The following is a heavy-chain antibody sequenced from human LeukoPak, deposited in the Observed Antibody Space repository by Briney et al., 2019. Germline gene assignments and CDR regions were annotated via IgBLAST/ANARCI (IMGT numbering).Heavy chain of an antibody. J-gene: IGHJ6*02. V-gene: IGHV3-74*01. CDR1: GFTFSSYS. CDR3: VRGAYYFYGMDV. CDR2: INGDGSDT. D-gene: IGHD3-16*01. Sequence: GGSLRLSCAASGFTFSSYSMNWVRQAPGKGLVWVAQINGDGSDTSYADSMKGRLTISRDNAKNTLYLHINSLRAEDTSVFYCVRGAYYFYGMDVWGQGTTVTASS.